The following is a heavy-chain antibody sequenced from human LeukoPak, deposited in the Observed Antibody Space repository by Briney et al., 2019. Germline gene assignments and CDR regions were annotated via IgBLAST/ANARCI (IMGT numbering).Heavy chain of an antibody. J-gene: IGHJ3*02. Sequence: GGSLRLSCAASGFPFSSYSMNWVRQAPGKGVEWVSYISSSSSTIYYADSVKGRFTISRDNAKNSLFLQMNSLRAEDTAVYYCARNRGAAAGTNAFDIWGQGTMVTVSS. D-gene: IGHD6-13*01. CDR2: ISSSSSTI. CDR3: ARNRGAAAGTNAFDI. CDR1: GFPFSSYS. V-gene: IGHV3-48*04.